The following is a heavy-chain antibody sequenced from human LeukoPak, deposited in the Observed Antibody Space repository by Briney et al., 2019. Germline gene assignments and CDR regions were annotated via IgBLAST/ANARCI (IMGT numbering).Heavy chain of an antibody. J-gene: IGHJ4*02. V-gene: IGHV3-23*01. D-gene: IGHD3-3*01. CDR2: ISGSRGGT. Sequence: GGSLRLSCAASGFTFSTYAMSWVRQAPGKGLEWVSAISGSRGGTYYADSVKGRFTISRDNSKNTLYLQMNSLRAEDTAVYYCAKGIWDDFRVSPYDYWGQGTLVTVSS. CDR1: GFTFSTYA. CDR3: AKGIWDDFRVSPYDY.